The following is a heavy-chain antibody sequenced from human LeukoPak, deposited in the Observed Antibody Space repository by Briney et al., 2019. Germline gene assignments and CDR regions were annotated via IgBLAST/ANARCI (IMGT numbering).Heavy chain of an antibody. J-gene: IGHJ4*02. Sequence: EASVKVSCKVSGYTLTELSMHWVRQAPGKGLEWVGGIDTEDGETIYAQKFQGRVTMTEDTSTDTAYMELSSLRSEDTAVYYCAILRGSYYFNRKDCYFDYWGQGTLVTVSS. CDR1: GYTLTELS. CDR3: AILRGSYYFNRKDCYFDY. CDR2: IDTEDGET. V-gene: IGHV1-24*01. D-gene: IGHD1-26*01.